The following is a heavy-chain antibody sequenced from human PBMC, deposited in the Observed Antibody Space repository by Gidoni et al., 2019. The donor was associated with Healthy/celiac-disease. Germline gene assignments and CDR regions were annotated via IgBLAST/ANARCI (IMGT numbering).Heavy chain of an antibody. CDR2: INHSGST. J-gene: IGHJ3*02. Sequence: QLQLQQWGAGLLKPSETLSLTCAVYGGSFSGYYWSWIRQPPGKGLEWIGEINHSGSTNYNPSLKSRVTISVDTSKNQFSLKLSSVTAADTAVYYCARGAVVAPRAFDIWGQGTMVTVSS. CDR1: GGSFSGYY. V-gene: IGHV4-34*01. CDR3: ARGAVVAPRAFDI. D-gene: IGHD2-15*01.